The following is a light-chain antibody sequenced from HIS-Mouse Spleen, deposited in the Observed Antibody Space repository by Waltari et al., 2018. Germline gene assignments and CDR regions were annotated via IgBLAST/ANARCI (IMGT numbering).Light chain of an antibody. Sequence: QSALTQPRSVSGSPGQSVTISCTGTSSDVGGYNYVSWYQQHPGKAPKLMIYAVSKRHSGSPDRVSGSKSGNTASLTISGLQAEDEADYYCCSYAGSYTWVFGGGTKLTVL. CDR2: AVS. V-gene: IGLV2-11*01. CDR3: CSYAGSYTWV. J-gene: IGLJ3*02. CDR1: SSDVGGYNY.